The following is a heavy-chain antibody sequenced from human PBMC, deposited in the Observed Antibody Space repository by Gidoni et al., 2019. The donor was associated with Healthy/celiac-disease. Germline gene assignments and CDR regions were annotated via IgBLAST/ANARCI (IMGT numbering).Heavy chain of an antibody. J-gene: IGHJ4*02. D-gene: IGHD1-26*01. CDR2: INAGNGNT. CDR3: ARDPSIVGATPLDY. CDR1: GEHVTSYA. Sequence: QVPLVQSGAGEKKPGASVKASCKASGEHVTSYAMHWVRQAAGQRLEWIGWINAGNGNTKYSQKCQGRGTITRDTSASTAYMELSSLRSEDTAVYYCARDPSIVGATPLDYWGQGTLVTVSS. V-gene: IGHV1-3*05.